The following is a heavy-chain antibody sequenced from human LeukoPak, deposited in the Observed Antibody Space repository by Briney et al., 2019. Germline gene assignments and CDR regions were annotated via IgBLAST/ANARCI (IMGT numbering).Heavy chain of an antibody. Sequence: ASVKVSCKASGYTFTDYYMHWVRQAPGQGFEWTGGINPNDGDTNYAQKFQGRVTMTRDTSISTAHMEVSRLRSDDTAVYYCARANFLYCSSSTCLFDYWGQGTLVTVSS. J-gene: IGHJ4*02. V-gene: IGHV1-2*02. CDR1: GYTFTDYY. CDR3: ARANFLYCSSSTCLFDY. CDR2: INPNDGDT. D-gene: IGHD2-2*01.